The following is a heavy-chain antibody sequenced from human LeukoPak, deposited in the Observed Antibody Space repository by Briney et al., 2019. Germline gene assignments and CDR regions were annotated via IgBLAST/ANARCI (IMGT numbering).Heavy chain of an antibody. J-gene: IGHJ4*02. CDR2: IRFDGSDK. V-gene: IGHV3-30*02. CDR3: ASKWYCGGDCYYQIDF. CDR1: GFTFNSYG. Sequence: PGGSLRLSCTASGFTFNSYGMHWVRQAPGKGLEWVAFIRFDGSDKYYTDSVKGRFTVSRDNSKNTLYLQMNSLRTEDTAVYYCASKWYCGGDCYYQIDFWGQGTLVTVSS. D-gene: IGHD2-21*02.